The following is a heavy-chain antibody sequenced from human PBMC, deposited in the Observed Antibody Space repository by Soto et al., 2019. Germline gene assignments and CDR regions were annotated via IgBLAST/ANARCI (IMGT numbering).Heavy chain of an antibody. CDR1: GVSLSTSGEG. CDR2: IYWDDDK. D-gene: IGHD2-15*01. V-gene: IGHV2-5*02. CDR3: AHRQRTVVVCAPFDL. J-gene: IGHJ4*02. Sequence: QITLRESGPTLVQPTQTLTLTCTLSGVSLSTSGEGVGWIRQPPGKALEWLALIYWDDDKRFSPSLKSRLAITRDISKNQVVMTMTDMAPEDTAIYYCAHRQRTVVVCAPFDLWGQGSQVTVSS.